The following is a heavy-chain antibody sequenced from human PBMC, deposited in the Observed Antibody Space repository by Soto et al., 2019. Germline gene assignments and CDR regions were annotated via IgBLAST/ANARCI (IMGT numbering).Heavy chain of an antibody. J-gene: IGHJ4*02. CDR1: GGSISSYY. Sequence: SETLSLTCTVSGGSISSYYWSWIRQPPGKGLEWIGYIYYSGSTNYNPSLKSRVTISVDTSKNQFSLKLSSVTAADTAVYYCAGLSKELRFPDYWGQGTLVTVSS. D-gene: IGHD1-7*01. V-gene: IGHV4-59*08. CDR2: IYYSGST. CDR3: AGLSKELRFPDY.